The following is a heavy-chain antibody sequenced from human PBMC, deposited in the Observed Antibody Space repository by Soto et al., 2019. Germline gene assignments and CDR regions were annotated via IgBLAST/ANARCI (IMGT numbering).Heavy chain of an antibody. J-gene: IGHJ6*02. V-gene: IGHV3-33*01. CDR3: ARGDDYVWGSMGYYGMDV. CDR2: IWYDGSNK. Sequence: QVQLVESGGGVVQPGRSLRLSCAASGFTFSSYGMHWVRQAPGKGLEWVAGIWYDGSNKYYADSVKGRFTISRDNSKNTLYLQMNRLRAEDTAVYYCARGDDYVWGSMGYYGMDVWGQGTTVTVSS. D-gene: IGHD3-16*01. CDR1: GFTFSSYG.